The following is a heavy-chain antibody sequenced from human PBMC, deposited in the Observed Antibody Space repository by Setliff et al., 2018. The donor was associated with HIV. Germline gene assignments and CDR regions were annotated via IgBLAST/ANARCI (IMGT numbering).Heavy chain of an antibody. CDR1: GFSIGSGHY. Sequence: SETLSLTCSVSGFSIGSGHYWGWIRQSPGKGLEWIGSVNHRGDTYYIASLKSRVTMSVDTSKNQFFLNLASVTASDTAIYYCARQPPLSVLQVWFGDYWGQGMLVTVSS. J-gene: IGHJ4*02. CDR2: VNHRGDT. CDR3: ARQPPLSVLQVWFGDY. V-gene: IGHV4-38-2*02. D-gene: IGHD3-10*01.